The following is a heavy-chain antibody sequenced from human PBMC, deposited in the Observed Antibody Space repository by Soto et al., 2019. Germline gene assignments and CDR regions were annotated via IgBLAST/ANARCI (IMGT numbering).Heavy chain of an antibody. CDR3: ARDDPYSSGWYPDYYYYGMDV. D-gene: IGHD6-19*01. CDR2: IYYSGST. J-gene: IGHJ6*02. CDR1: GCSIISYY. Sequence: TLSLTCTVSGCSIISYYLSWILQPPGKGLEWIGYIYYSGSTNYNPSLKSRVTISVDTSKNQFSLKLSSVTAADTAVYYCARDDPYSSGWYPDYYYYGMDVWGQGTTVTVSS. V-gene: IGHV4-59*01.